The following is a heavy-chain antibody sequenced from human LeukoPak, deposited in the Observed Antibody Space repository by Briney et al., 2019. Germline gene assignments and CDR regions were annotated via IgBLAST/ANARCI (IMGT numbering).Heavy chain of an antibody. CDR1: GFTLRSFQ. V-gene: IGHV3-48*03. CDR3: ARGDFNHGMDV. CDR2: ISSSGGTI. J-gene: IGHJ6*02. Sequence: PAGSLRLSCVASGFTLRSFQVNWVRQAPGKGLEWVSYISSSGGTIHYADSVKGRFTISRDNAKNSVSLQMDSMGAADTAVYYCARGDFNHGMDVWGQGTTVIVSS.